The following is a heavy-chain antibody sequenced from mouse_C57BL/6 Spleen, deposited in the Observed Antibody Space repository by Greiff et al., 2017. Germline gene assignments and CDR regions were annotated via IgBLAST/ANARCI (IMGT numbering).Heavy chain of an antibody. Sequence: EVMLVESGGGLVKPGGSLKLSCAASGFTFSSYTMSWVRQTPEKRLEWVATISGGGGNTYYPDSVKGRFTISRDNAKNTLYLQMSSLRSEDTALYYCARLGGSLYFDYWGQGTTLTVSS. D-gene: IGHD1-1*02. CDR1: GFTFSSYT. CDR2: ISGGGGNT. J-gene: IGHJ2*01. V-gene: IGHV5-9*01. CDR3: ARLGGSLYFDY.